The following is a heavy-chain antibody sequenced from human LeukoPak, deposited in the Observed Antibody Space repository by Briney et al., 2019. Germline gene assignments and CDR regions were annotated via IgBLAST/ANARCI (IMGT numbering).Heavy chain of an antibody. CDR3: ALDPGGSYYPGWGNY. CDR2: ISGSGGST. CDR1: GFTFSSYA. Sequence: GGSLRLSCAASGFTFSSYAMSWVRQAPGKGLEWVSAISGSGGSTYYADSVKGRFTISRDNSKNTLYLQMNSLRAEDTAVYYCALDPGGSYYPGWGNYWGQGTLVTVSS. D-gene: IGHD1-26*01. J-gene: IGHJ4*02. V-gene: IGHV3-23*01.